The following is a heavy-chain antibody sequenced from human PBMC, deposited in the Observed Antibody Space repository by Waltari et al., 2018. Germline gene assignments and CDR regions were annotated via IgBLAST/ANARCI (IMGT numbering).Heavy chain of an antibody. D-gene: IGHD3-22*01. J-gene: IGHJ4*02. Sequence: QVQLQQWGAGLLKPSETLSLTCGVYGGSFSGYYWSWIRQPPGKGLEWIGEINQMGSTSYNPSLKSRVTISVDTSKNQFSLKLGSVTAADTAVYYCARDRSDYDSSGYANPFDYWGQGTLVTVSS. V-gene: IGHV4-34*01. CDR2: INQMGST. CDR1: GGSFSGYY. CDR3: ARDRSDYDSSGYANPFDY.